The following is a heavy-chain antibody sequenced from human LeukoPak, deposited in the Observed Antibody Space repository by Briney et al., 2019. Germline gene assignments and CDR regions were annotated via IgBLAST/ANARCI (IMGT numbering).Heavy chain of an antibody. Sequence: SSETLSLTRTVSGGSISSYYWSWIRQPAGKGLEWIGRIYTSGSTNYNPSLKSRVTMSVDTSKNQFSLKLSSVTAADTAVYYCARSEDYYDSSGHAFDYWGQGTLVTVSS. J-gene: IGHJ4*02. CDR1: GGSISSYY. CDR2: IYTSGST. V-gene: IGHV4-4*07. CDR3: ARSEDYYDSSGHAFDY. D-gene: IGHD3-22*01.